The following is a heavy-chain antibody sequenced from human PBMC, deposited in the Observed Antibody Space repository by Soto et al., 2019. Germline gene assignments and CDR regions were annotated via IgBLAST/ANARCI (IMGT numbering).Heavy chain of an antibody. CDR1: GFTFSAAT. CDR2: IRSKVPYAT. Sequence: LSCAASGFTFSAATLHWVRQAPGKGLEWIGRIRSKVPYATVDAASVQGRFTISRDDSKNTAYLLMSSLKVEDTAVYYCIRRPESSTIWYVAYWGQGTLVPVSS. CDR3: IRRPESSTIWYVAY. V-gene: IGHV3-73*01. D-gene: IGHD2-2*01. J-gene: IGHJ4*02.